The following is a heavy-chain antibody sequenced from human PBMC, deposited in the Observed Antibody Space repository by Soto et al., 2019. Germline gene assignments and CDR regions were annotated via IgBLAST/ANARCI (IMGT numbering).Heavy chain of an antibody. V-gene: IGHV4-39*01. CDR1: GGSISSSKYY. Sequence: SETLSLTCTVSGGSISSSKYYWGWIRQAPGKGLEWIGSIYYSGSTYYNPSLKSRVTISVDTSKNQFSLKLSSMTAADTAVYYCARQALPYVSVSYYSGPTYYYGMAVWGQGTTVTVSS. J-gene: IGHJ6*02. D-gene: IGHD3-10*01. CDR3: ARQALPYVSVSYYSGPTYYYGMAV. CDR2: IYYSGST.